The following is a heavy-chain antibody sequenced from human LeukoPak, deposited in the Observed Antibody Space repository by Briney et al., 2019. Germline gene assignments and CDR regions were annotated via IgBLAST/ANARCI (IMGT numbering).Heavy chain of an antibody. V-gene: IGHV3-74*01. J-gene: IGHJ4*02. CDR2: INNDGSDT. D-gene: IGHD3-22*01. Sequence: GGSLRLSCAASGFTFSSYWMSWVRQAPGKGLVWVSYINNDGSDTSYADSVKGRFTISRDNAKNTLYLQMNSLRVEDTALYYCARGRFSYDNSGYSSFYYWGQGTLVTVSS. CDR3: ARGRFSYDNSGYSSFYY. CDR1: GFTFSSYW.